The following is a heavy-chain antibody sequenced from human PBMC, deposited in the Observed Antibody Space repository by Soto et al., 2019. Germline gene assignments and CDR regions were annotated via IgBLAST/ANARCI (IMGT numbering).Heavy chain of an antibody. Sequence: GGSLRLSCAASGFTFSTSRLNWVRQAPGKGLEWVSSISTSTSYIFYADSLKGRFTISRDNSKNSLSLQMNSLRAEDTAIYYCARVSDEDYFFDHWGQGTLVTVSS. CDR2: ISTSTSYI. V-gene: IGHV3-21*01. CDR1: GFTFSTSR. D-gene: IGHD2-15*01. J-gene: IGHJ4*02. CDR3: ARVSDEDYFFDH.